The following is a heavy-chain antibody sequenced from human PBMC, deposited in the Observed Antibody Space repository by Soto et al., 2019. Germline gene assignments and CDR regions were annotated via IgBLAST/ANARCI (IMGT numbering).Heavy chain of an antibody. CDR3: AREKTSYGMDV. Sequence: QVQLVQSGAEVKKPGATVKVSCKVSRYTFTSYDINWVRQATGRGLEWMGWINPNSGNTGYAQKFQGRVTMTRNASISTAYMELSSLRSEDTAVYYCAREKTSYGMDVWGQGTTVTVSS. CDR2: INPNSGNT. CDR1: RYTFTSYD. J-gene: IGHJ6*02. V-gene: IGHV1-8*01.